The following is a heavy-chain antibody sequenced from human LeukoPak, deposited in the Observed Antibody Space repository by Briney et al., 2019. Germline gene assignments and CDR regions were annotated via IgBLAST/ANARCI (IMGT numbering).Heavy chain of an antibody. J-gene: IGHJ4*02. V-gene: IGHV1-69*05. CDR1: GGTFRSYA. D-gene: IGHD5-12*01. Sequence: GASVKVSXKASGGTFRSYAISWVRQAPGQGLEWMGGIIPIFGTANYAQKFQGRVTITTDESTSTAYMELSSLRSEDTAVYYCAMRYSGYDNPHQTDFDYWGQGTLVTVSS. CDR2: IIPIFGTA. CDR3: AMRYSGYDNPHQTDFDY.